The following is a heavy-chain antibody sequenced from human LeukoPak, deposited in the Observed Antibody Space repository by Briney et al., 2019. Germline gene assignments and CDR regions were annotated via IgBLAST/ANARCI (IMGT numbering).Heavy chain of an antibody. CDR2: IYPGDSDT. D-gene: IGHD3-22*01. CDR1: GYSFPNYW. J-gene: IGHJ4*02. CDR3: ARCYYESSACLDY. V-gene: IGHV5-51*01. Sequence: GESLKISCRVSGYSFPNYWIGWVRQMPGKGLEWMGIIYPGDSDTRYSPSFQGQVTISADKSIRTAYLEWSSLKASDTAIYYCARCYYESSACLDYWGQGTLVTVSS.